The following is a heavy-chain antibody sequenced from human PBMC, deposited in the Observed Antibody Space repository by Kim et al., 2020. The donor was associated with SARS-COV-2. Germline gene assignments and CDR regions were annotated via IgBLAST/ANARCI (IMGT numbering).Heavy chain of an antibody. CDR3: AKSQIDYGDYSLDY. D-gene: IGHD4-17*01. Sequence: ADSAKGQFTISRDNSKNTLYLQMNSMSAEDAAGYYCAKSQIDYGDYSLDYWGQGTLVTVSS. J-gene: IGHJ4*02. V-gene: IGHV3-23*03.